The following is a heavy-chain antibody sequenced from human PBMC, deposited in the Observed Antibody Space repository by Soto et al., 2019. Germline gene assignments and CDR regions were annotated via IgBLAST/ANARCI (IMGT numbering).Heavy chain of an antibody. Sequence: SETLSLTCAVYGGSFSCYYWSWIRQPPGKGLEWIGEINHSGSTNYNPSLKSRVTIPVDTSKNQFSLKLSSVTAADTAVYYCARRHYYDSRGSGAFDIWGQGTMVTVSS. CDR2: INHSGST. J-gene: IGHJ3*02. CDR1: GGSFSCYY. D-gene: IGHD3-22*01. V-gene: IGHV4-34*01. CDR3: ARRHYYDSRGSGAFDI.